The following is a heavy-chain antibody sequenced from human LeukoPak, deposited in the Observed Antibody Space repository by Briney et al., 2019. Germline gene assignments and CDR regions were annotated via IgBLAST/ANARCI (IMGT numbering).Heavy chain of an antibody. CDR1: GFAFHAFY. Sequence: GGTQSLSRAACGFAFHAFYIYGVGQAPGKARELVSRINSDGGKTYYADAVRGRFTISRDNSKNSLYLQMNSLRTDDAALYYCATWAFYHGLDVWGQGTTVTVSS. CDR3: ATWAFYHGLDV. J-gene: IGHJ6*02. V-gene: IGHV3-43*02. CDR2: INSDGGKT. D-gene: IGHD1-26*01.